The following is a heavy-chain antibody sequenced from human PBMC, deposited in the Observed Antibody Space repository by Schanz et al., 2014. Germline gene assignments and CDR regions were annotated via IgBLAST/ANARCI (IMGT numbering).Heavy chain of an antibody. V-gene: IGHV1-2*04. CDR1: GYTFTTYY. CDR2: INPNSGDT. J-gene: IGHJ2*01. CDR3: ARLSVAGRPHVNYWYFTL. D-gene: IGHD6-19*01. Sequence: QVQLLQSGAEVKKPGASMKVSCKASGYTFTTYYMLWVRQAPGQGLEWMGWINPNSGDTNYAQKFQGWVTMTRDTSISTAYMEVSRLKSDDTAVYYCARLSVAGRPHVNYWYFTLWGRGTLVTVSS.